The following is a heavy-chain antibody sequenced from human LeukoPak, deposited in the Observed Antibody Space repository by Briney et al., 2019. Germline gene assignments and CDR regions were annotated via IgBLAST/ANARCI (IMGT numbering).Heavy chain of an antibody. CDR2: ISPYNGNT. D-gene: IGHD1-14*01. Sequence: ASVKLSCKASSYTFTTYGISWVRQAPGQGLEWMGWISPYNGNTDYAQELQGRVTMTTDTPTSTAYMELRSLRSDDTAVYYCARVEQPSYGLDVWGKGTTVTVSS. CDR3: ARVEQPSYGLDV. J-gene: IGHJ6*04. V-gene: IGHV1-18*04. CDR1: SYTFTTYG.